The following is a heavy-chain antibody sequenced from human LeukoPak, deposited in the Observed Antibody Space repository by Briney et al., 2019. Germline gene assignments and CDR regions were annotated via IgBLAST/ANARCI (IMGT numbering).Heavy chain of an antibody. D-gene: IGHD6-19*01. Sequence: PSETLSLTCTVSGGSISSTSYYWGWIRRPPGKGLEWIGSIYYRGSTYYNPSLKSRLTISVDTSKNQFSLSLSSVTAADTAVYYCARGSSGWPWYFDLWGRGTLVTVSS. V-gene: IGHV4-39*01. J-gene: IGHJ2*01. CDR2: IYYRGST. CDR3: ARGSSGWPWYFDL. CDR1: GGSISSTSYY.